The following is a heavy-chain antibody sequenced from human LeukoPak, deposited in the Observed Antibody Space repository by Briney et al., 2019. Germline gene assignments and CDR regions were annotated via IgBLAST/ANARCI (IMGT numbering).Heavy chain of an antibody. Sequence: GASVKVSCKASGYTFTGYYMHWVRQAPGQGLEWMGWINPNSGGTNYAQKFQGRVTMTRDTSISTAYMELSMLRSDDTAVYYCARDVSGSSPYFDYWGQGTLVTVSS. V-gene: IGHV1-2*02. J-gene: IGHJ4*02. D-gene: IGHD1-26*01. CDR1: GYTFTGYY. CDR3: ARDVSGSSPYFDY. CDR2: INPNSGGT.